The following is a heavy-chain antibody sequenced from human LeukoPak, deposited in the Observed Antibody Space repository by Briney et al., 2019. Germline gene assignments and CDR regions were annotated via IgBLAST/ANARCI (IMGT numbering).Heavy chain of an antibody. D-gene: IGHD4-17*01. CDR1: GGSISSYY. CDR3: TRDPIMNDYDPYDY. Sequence: SETLPLTCTVSGGSISSYYWSWIRQPPGKGLEWIGYIYYSGSTNYNPSLKSRVTISLDKSKNQFSLKLSSVTAADTAVYYCTRDPIMNDYDPYDYWGQGTLVTVSS. CDR2: IYYSGST. J-gene: IGHJ4*02. V-gene: IGHV4-59*01.